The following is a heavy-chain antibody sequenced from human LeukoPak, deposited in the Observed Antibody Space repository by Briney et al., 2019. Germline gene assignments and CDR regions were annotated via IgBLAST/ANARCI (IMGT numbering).Heavy chain of an antibody. CDR1: GFTFSSYV. V-gene: IGHV3-30*02. J-gene: IGHJ4*02. Sequence: PGGSLRLSCAASGFTFSSYVMHWVRQAPGKGLEWVAVIWYDGSNKYYADSVKGRFTISRDNSKNMLYLQMNNLKPEDTAVYHCANLLVDTAGGTSDSWGQGTLVT. CDR2: IWYDGSNK. D-gene: IGHD5-18*01. CDR3: ANLLVDTAGGTSDS.